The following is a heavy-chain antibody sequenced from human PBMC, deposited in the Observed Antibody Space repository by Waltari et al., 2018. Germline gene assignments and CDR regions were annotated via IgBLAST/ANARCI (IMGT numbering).Heavy chain of an antibody. CDR3: ASGNSHAFDL. D-gene: IGHD1-7*01. Sequence: EVQLVESGGGLVQPGGSLRVSCTASGFTFSSYWMHWVRQVPGKGLVWVSRINSVGSGTSYADSAKVRVTISRDNAKNTLFLQMNSLRGEDTAVYYCASGNSHAFDLWGQGTMVTVSS. V-gene: IGHV3-74*01. CDR2: INSVGSGT. CDR1: GFTFSSYW. J-gene: IGHJ3*01.